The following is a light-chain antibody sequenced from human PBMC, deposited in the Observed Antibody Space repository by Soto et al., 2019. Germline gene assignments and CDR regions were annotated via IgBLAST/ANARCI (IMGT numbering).Light chain of an antibody. CDR2: GAS. CDR3: QQYNNGTAIT. Sequence: DTVTTHAPASLSVSLGERATMHFKSIQSALYSSKSKNYLACYQQKPGQTPRLVISGASTRAPSIPARFSGFGSGTDFTLTISSLQSEDFAFYYCQQYNNGTAITFGQGTRLEIK. V-gene: IGKV4-1*01. J-gene: IGKJ5*01. CDR1: QSALYSSKSKNY.